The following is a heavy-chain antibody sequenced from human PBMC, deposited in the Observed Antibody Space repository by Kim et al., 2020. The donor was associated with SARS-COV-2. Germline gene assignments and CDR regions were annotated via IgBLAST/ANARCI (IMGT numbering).Heavy chain of an antibody. D-gene: IGHD2-21*02. V-gene: IGHV7-4-1*02. CDR3: ARRPVTAIRPFDY. Sequence: YAQGFTGRFVFSLDTSVSTAYLQISSLKAEDTAVYYCARRPVTAIRPFDYWGQGTLVTVSS. J-gene: IGHJ4*02.